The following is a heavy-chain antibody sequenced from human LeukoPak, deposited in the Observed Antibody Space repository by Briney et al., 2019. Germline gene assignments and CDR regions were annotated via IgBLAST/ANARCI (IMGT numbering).Heavy chain of an antibody. J-gene: IGHJ5*02. CDR1: GYTFTGYY. CDR2: INPNSGGT. Sequence: ASVKVSCKASGYTFTGYYMHWVRQAPGQGLEWMGWINPNSGGTNYAQKFQGRVTMTRDTSISTAYMELSRLRSDDTAVYYCAHEVDSNYGRWFDPWGQGTLVTVSS. CDR3: AHEVDSNYGRWFDP. D-gene: IGHD4-11*01. V-gene: IGHV1-2*02.